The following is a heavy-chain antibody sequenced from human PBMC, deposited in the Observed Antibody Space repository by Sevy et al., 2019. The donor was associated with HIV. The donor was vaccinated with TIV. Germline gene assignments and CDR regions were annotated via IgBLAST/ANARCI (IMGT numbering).Heavy chain of an antibody. Sequence: GGSLRLSCAASGFTFTAYAMSWVRQAPGKGLEWVSTITKSGDNTHYADSVKGRFTISRDSSRNTLYVQMNSLRADDTAVYYCAKITGKTALSFDYWGQGTLVTVSS. CDR1: GFTFTAYA. CDR2: ITKSGDNT. CDR3: AKITGKTALSFDY. D-gene: IGHD1-20*01. J-gene: IGHJ4*02. V-gene: IGHV3-23*01.